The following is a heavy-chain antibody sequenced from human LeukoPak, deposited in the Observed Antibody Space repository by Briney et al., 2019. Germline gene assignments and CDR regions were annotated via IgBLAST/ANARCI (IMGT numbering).Heavy chain of an antibody. CDR3: AREGLLADPLYYYYLDV. V-gene: IGHV1-2*02. J-gene: IGHJ6*03. Sequence: ASVKVSCKASGYTFTCYYMHWVRQAPGQGLEWMGWINPNSGGTNYAQKFQGRVTMTRDTSISTAYMELSRLRSDDTAVYYWAREGLLADPLYYYYLDVWGKGTTVTVSS. D-gene: IGHD3-10*01. CDR2: INPNSGGT. CDR1: GYTFTCYY.